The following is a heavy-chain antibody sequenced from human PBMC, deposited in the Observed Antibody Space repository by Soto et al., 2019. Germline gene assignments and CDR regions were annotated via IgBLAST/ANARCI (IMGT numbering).Heavy chain of an antibody. D-gene: IGHD3-22*01. CDR3: AKEFSPTDYNSSGPVGG. J-gene: IGHJ4*02. CDR2: IYHSGNI. Sequence: SETLSLTCTVSGDSISSGDYYWSWIRQPPGKGLEWIGYIYHSGNIYYNPSLKTRITISLDPSRNQFSLNLNSVTAADTAVYYCAKEFSPTDYNSSGPVGGWGQGTLVTVSS. V-gene: IGHV4-30-4*01. CDR1: GDSISSGDYY.